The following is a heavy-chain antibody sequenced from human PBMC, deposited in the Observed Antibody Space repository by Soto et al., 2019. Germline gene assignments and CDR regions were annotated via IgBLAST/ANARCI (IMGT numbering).Heavy chain of an antibody. J-gene: IGHJ3*02. D-gene: IGHD1-1*01. CDR1: GFTFSDYY. Sequence: PGGSLRLSCAASGFTFSDYYMSWIRQAPGKGLEWVSYISSSSSYTNYADSVKGRFTISRDNAKNSLYLQMNSLRAEDTAVYYCARTERTSSAFDIWGQGTMVTVSS. CDR2: ISSSSSYT. V-gene: IGHV3-11*03. CDR3: ARTERTSSAFDI.